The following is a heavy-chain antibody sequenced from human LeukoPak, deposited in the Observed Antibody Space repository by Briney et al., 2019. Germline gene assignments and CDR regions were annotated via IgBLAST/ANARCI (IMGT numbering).Heavy chain of an antibody. CDR3: AHRLSVGGYFDY. Sequence: SGPTLVKPTQTLTLTCTFSGFSLSTRGAGVGWIRQPSGKALEWLALLYWDDDKRYSPSLKSRLTITKDTSKNQVVLTMTNMDPVDTATYYFAHRLSVGGYFDYWGQGTLVTVSS. CDR1: GFSLSTRGAG. CDR2: LYWDDDK. D-gene: IGHD2-15*01. V-gene: IGHV2-5*02. J-gene: IGHJ4*02.